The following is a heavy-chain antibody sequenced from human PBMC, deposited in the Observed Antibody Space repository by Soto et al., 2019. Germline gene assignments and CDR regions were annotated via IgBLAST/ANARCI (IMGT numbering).Heavy chain of an antibody. V-gene: IGHV3-9*01. CDR2: ISWNSGRI. CDR1: GFSFDDYA. Sequence: EVQLVESGGGLVQPGRSLRLSCAASGFSFDDYAMHWVRQAPGKGLEWVSGISWNSGRIGYADSVKGRFMISRDNAKNSLYLQMNRLRAEDTALYYCAKDSFSATYWYFDLWGRGTLVTVSS. CDR3: AKDSFSATYWYFDL. D-gene: IGHD3-16*02. J-gene: IGHJ2*01.